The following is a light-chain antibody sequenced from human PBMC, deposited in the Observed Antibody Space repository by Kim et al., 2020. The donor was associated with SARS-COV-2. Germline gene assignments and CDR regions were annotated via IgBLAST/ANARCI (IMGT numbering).Light chain of an antibody. CDR1: SNDGGGYNY. CDR2: DVS. CDR3: SSYTSSSTYV. J-gene: IGLJ1*01. Sequence: GHSNSNSSTVPSNDGGGYNYVSWYQQLPGKAPKLLFYDVSKRPSGVSNRFSGSKSDSTASLTISGLQAEDEADYYCSSYTSSSTYVFGTGTKVTVL. V-gene: IGLV2-14*03.